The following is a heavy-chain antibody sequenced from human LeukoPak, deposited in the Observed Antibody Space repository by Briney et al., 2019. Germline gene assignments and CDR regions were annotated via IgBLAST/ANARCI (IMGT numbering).Heavy chain of an antibody. D-gene: IGHD1-1*01. CDR3: ARDRYLTY. J-gene: IGHJ4*02. CDR2: IKYDENEE. CDR1: GFTFSNSW. Sequence: GGSLRLSCAASGFTFSNSWMSWVRQAPGKGLEWVANIKYDENEEYYVDSVKGRFTISRDNAKNSLYLQMNSLRAEGTAVYYCARDRYLTYWGQGTLVTVSS. V-gene: IGHV3-7*01.